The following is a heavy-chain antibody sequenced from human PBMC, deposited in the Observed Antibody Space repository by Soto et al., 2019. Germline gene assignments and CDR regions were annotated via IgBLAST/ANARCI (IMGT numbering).Heavy chain of an antibody. J-gene: IGHJ4*02. V-gene: IGHV3-23*01. D-gene: IGHD6-6*01. CDR3: TRTLFIAARGVEPFDY. CDR1: GFTFSDYA. CDR2: TSRNGGST. Sequence: VQLLESGGALVQPGGSLRLSCAASGFTFSDYAMTWVRQAPGKGLEWVSHTSRNGGSTYYADSVKGRFTISRDNSRDTMHLQMNSLRAEDTALYYCTRTLFIAARGVEPFDYWGQGALVTVSS.